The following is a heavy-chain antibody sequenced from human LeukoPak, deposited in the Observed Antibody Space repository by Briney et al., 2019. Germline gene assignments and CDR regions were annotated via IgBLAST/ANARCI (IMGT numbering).Heavy chain of an antibody. D-gene: IGHD3-22*01. CDR2: INHSGST. CDR3: ARVAYDTTDY. Sequence: SETLSLTCAVYGGSFSGYYWSWIRQPPGKGLEWIGEINHSGSTNYNPSLKSRVTISVDTSKNQFSLKLSSVTAADTAVYYCARVAYDTTDYWGQGTLVTVSS. V-gene: IGHV4-34*01. J-gene: IGHJ4*02. CDR1: GGSFSGYY.